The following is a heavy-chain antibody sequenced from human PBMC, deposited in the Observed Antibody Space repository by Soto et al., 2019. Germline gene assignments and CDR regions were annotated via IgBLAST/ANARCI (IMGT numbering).Heavy chain of an antibody. CDR3: ARGGFEYSSSWTTPPGNWFDP. D-gene: IGHD6-13*01. V-gene: IGHV4-59*08. J-gene: IGHJ5*02. CDR2: IYYSGST. Sequence: SETLSLTCTVSGGSISSYSWSWIRQPPGKGLEWIGYIYYSGSTNYNPSLKSRVTISVDTSKNQFSLKLSSVTAADTAVYYCARGGFEYSSSWTTPPGNWFDPWGQGTLVTVS. CDR1: GGSISSYS.